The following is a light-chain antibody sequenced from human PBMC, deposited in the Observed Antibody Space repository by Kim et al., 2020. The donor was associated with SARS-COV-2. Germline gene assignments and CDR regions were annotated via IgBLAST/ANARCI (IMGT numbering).Light chain of an antibody. CDR3: QQVNSYPT. J-gene: IGKJ4*01. CDR2: DAS. CDR1: QGISSA. Sequence: AIQLTQSPSSLSASVGDRVTITCRASQGISSALAWYQQKPGKAPKLLIYDASSLESGVPSRFSGSGSGTDFPLAISSLQPEDFATYYCQQVNSYPTFGGGTKVDIK. V-gene: IGKV1-13*02.